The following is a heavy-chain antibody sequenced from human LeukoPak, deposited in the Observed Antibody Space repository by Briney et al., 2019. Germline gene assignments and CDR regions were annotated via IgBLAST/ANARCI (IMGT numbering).Heavy chain of an antibody. J-gene: IGHJ6*02. V-gene: IGHV4-4*07. CDR2: IYTSGST. CDR3: AREVRGLIPYYYYGMDV. CDR1: GGSISSYY. Sequence: KTSETLSLTCTVSGGSISSYYWSWIRQPAGKGLEWIGRIYTSGSTNYNPSLKSRVTMSVGTSKNQFSLKLSSVTAADTAVYYCAREVRGLIPYYYYGMDVWGQGTTVTVSS. D-gene: IGHD3-10*01.